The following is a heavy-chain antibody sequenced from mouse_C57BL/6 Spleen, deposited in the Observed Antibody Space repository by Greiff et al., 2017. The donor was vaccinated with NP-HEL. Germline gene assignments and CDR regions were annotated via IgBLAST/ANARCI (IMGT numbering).Heavy chain of an antibody. CDR1: GFTFSDYG. Sequence: EVQGVESGGGLVKPGGSLKLSCAASGFTFSDYGMHWVRQAPEKGLEWVAYISSGSSTIYYADTVKGRFTISRDNAKHILVLQLTSLRSEDTAMYYCATGDYYGSSPYYAMDYWGQGTSVTVSS. CDR3: ATGDYYGSSPYYAMDY. D-gene: IGHD1-1*01. V-gene: IGHV5-17*01. J-gene: IGHJ4*01. CDR2: ISSGSSTI.